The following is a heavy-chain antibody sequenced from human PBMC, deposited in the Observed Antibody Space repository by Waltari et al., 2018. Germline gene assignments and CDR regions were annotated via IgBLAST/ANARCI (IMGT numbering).Heavy chain of an antibody. CDR2: INHSGST. CDR3: ARGLDYDSSPTPYYFDY. CDR1: GGSFSGYY. J-gene: IGHJ4*02. V-gene: IGHV4-34*01. Sequence: QVQLQQWGAGLLKPSETLSLTCAVYGGSFSGYYWRWIRQPPGKGLEWIGEINHSGSTNYNPSLKSRATISVDTSKNQFSLKLSSVTAADTAVYYCARGLDYDSSPTPYYFDYWGQGTLVTVSS. D-gene: IGHD3-22*01.